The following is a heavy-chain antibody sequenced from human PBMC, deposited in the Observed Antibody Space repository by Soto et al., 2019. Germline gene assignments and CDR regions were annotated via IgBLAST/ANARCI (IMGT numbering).Heavy chain of an antibody. V-gene: IGHV1-46*02. D-gene: IGHD2-21*02. CDR2: IHPSGGGT. CDR1: GYTFNTYY. J-gene: IGHJ4*02. CDR3: ARGGHIAVVTASFDY. Sequence: ASVKVSCKPSGYTFNTYYLHWVRQAPGQALEWMGVIHPSGGGTTYAQKFLGRVTVTRDTSTSTVFMELSSLRSDDTAVYYCARGGHIAVVTASFDYWGQGTLVT.